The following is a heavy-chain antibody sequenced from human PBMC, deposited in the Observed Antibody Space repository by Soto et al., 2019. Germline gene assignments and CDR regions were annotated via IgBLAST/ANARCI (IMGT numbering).Heavy chain of an antibody. J-gene: IGHJ5*02. CDR3: AREQYQTIFGVVIGRSWFDP. D-gene: IGHD3-3*01. Sequence: GGSLRLSCAASGFTFSSYGMHWVRQAPGKGLEWVAVIWYDGSNKYYADSVKGRFTISRDNSKNTLYLQMNSLRAEDTAVYYCAREQYQTIFGVVIGRSWFDPWGQGTLVTVSS. CDR1: GFTFSSYG. CDR2: IWYDGSNK. V-gene: IGHV3-33*01.